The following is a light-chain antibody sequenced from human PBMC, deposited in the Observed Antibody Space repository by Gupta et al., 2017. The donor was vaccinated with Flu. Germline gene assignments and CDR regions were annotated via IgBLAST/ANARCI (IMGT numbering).Light chain of an antibody. J-gene: IGKJ4*01. V-gene: IGKV1-33*01. CDR3: QQYDNLPLT. CDR1: QDISNY. Sequence: PSSLSASVGDRVTITCQASQDISNYLNWYQQKPGKAPKLLIYDASNFKTGVPSRFSGSGSGTDFTFTISSLQPEDIATYYCQQYDNLPLTFGGGTKVEIK. CDR2: DAS.